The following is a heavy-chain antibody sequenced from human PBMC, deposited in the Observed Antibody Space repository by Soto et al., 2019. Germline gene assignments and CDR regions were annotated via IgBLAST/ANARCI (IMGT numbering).Heavy chain of an antibody. J-gene: IGHJ3*02. CDR2: TYYRSKWYH. D-gene: IGHD3-3*01. V-gene: IGHV6-1*01. Sequence: SQTLSLTCDISGDTVSVNNAAWNWIRQSPSRGLEWLGRTYYRSKWYHDYAVSVKGRITINPDTSKNQFSLQLNSVTPEDTAVYYCARVWDGLRFLESAFDIWGQGTMVTVSS. CDR1: GDTVSVNNAA. CDR3: ARVWDGLRFLESAFDI.